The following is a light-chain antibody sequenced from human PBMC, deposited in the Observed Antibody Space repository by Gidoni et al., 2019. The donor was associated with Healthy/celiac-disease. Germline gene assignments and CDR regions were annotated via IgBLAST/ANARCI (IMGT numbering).Light chain of an antibody. J-gene: IGKJ2*01. CDR3: QQYGSSPLYT. CDR2: GSS. Sequence: EIVLTQSPGTLSLSPGERATRSCRASQSVSSSYLAWSQQKPGQAPRLLIYGSSSRATGIPDRFSGSGSGTDFTLTISRLEPEDFAVYYCQQYGSSPLYTFGQGTKLEIK. V-gene: IGKV3-20*01. CDR1: QSVSSSY.